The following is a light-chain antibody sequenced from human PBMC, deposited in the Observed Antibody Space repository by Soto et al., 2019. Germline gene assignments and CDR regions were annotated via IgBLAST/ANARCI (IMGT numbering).Light chain of an antibody. V-gene: IGLV2-8*01. CDR3: SSYAGSNNYV. Sequence: QSVLTQPPSASGSPGQSVTISCTGISSDVGGYKYVSWYQQHPGKAPKLMIYEVSKRPSGVPDRFSGSKSGNTASLTVSGLQADDEADYYCSSYAGSNNYVFGSGTKVTVL. CDR2: EVS. CDR1: SSDVGGYKY. J-gene: IGLJ1*01.